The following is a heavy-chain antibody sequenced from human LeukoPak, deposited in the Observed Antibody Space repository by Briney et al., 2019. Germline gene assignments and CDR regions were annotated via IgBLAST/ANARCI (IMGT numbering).Heavy chain of an antibody. D-gene: IGHD2-2*02. CDR3: AGVYCSSTSWYTGKYKYNWFDP. CDR1: GGSISSNY. J-gene: IGHJ5*02. Sequence: PSETLSLTCTVSGGSISSNYWSWIRQPPGKGLEWIGYISYSGNTNYNPSLKSRVTISVDTSKNQFSLKLSSVTAADTAVYYCAGVYCSSTSWYTGKYKYNWFDPWGQGTLVTVSS. CDR2: ISYSGNT. V-gene: IGHV4-59*08.